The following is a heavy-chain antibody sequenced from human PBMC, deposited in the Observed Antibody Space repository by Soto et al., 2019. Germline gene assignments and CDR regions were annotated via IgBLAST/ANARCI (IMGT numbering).Heavy chain of an antibody. V-gene: IGHV4-59*01. J-gene: IGHJ5*02. CDR3: ARRLGYCSSTSCPRNGNWFDP. CDR1: GGSISSCY. Sequence: SETLSLTCTVSGGSISSCYWSWIRQPPGKGLEWIGYIYYSGSTNYNPSLKSRVTISVDTSKNQFSLKLSSVTAADTAVYYCARRLGYCSSTSCPRNGNWFDPWGQGTLVTVSS. CDR2: IYYSGST. D-gene: IGHD2-2*01.